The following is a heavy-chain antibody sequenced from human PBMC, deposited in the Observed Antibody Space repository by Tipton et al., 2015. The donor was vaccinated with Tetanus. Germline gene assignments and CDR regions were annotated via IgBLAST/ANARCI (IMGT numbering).Heavy chain of an antibody. V-gene: IGHV3-23*01. Sequence: SLRLSCAASGFTFSSYAMSWVRQAPGKGLEWVSAISGSGGSIYYADSVKGRFTISRDNSKNTLYLQMNSLRAEDTAVYYCAGGSYFLFYYYMDVWGKGTTVTVSS. J-gene: IGHJ6*03. CDR1: GFTFSSYA. CDR2: ISGSGGSI. CDR3: AGGSYFLFYYYMDV. D-gene: IGHD1-26*01.